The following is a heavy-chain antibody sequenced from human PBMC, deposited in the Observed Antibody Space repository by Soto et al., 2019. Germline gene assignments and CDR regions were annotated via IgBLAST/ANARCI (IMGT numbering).Heavy chain of an antibody. CDR2: IYTSGST. CDR3: AGESPLMVRGVIISGNRPRIRSRPCCYYGMDV. CDR1: GGSISSYY. J-gene: IGHJ6*02. V-gene: IGHV4-4*07. D-gene: IGHD3-10*01. Sequence: KTSETLSLTCTVSGGSISSYYWSWIRQPAGKGLELIGRIYTSGSTNYNPSLKSRVTMSVATSKNQFSLKLSSVTAADTAVYYCAGESPLMVRGVIISGNRPRIRSRPCCYYGMDVWGQGTMVTVSS.